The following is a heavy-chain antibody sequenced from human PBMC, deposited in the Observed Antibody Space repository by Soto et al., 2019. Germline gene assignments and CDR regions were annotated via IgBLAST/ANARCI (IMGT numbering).Heavy chain of an antibody. Sequence: SLRLSCAASGFTFSSYAMHWVRQAPGKGLEWVAVISYDGSNKYYADSVKGRFTISRDNSKNTLYLQMNSLRAEDTAVYYCARGITMVRGPFDPWGQGTLVTVSS. CDR1: GFTFSSYA. V-gene: IGHV3-30-3*01. CDR2: ISYDGSNK. CDR3: ARGITMVRGPFDP. J-gene: IGHJ5*02. D-gene: IGHD3-10*01.